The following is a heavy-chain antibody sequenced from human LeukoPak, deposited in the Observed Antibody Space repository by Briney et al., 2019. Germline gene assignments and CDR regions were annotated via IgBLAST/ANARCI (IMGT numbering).Heavy chain of an antibody. V-gene: IGHV3-30*04. D-gene: IGHD6-19*01. J-gene: IGHJ6*03. CDR2: ISYDGSNK. CDR1: GFTFSSYA. CDR3: ARDRAYSSGFATTRGMDV. Sequence: TGGSLRLSCAASGFTFSSYAMHWVRQAPGKGLEWVAVISYDGSNKYYADSVKGRFTISRDNSKNTLYLQMNSLRAEDTTVYYCARDRAYSSGFATTRGMDVWGKGTTVTVSS.